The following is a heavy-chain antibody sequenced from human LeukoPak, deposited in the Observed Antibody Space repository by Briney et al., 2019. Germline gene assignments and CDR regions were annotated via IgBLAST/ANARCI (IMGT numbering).Heavy chain of an antibody. CDR2: IKQDGSEK. V-gene: IGHV3-7*03. Sequence: GGSLSLSCVASGFTFSNFAMHWVRQAPGKGLEWVANIKQDGSEKYYVDSVKGRFTISRDNAKNSLYLQMNSLRAEDTAVYYCARVVEVNWFDPWGQGTLVTVSS. J-gene: IGHJ5*02. CDR1: GFTFSNFA. CDR3: ARVVEVNWFDP.